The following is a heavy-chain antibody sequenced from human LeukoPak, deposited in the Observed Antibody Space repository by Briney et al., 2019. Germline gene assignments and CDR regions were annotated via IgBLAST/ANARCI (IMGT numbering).Heavy chain of an antibody. CDR2: IYYSGST. CDR3: ARTVVVAATHAFDI. J-gene: IGHJ3*02. D-gene: IGHD2-15*01. Sequence: PSETLSLTCTVSGGSISSYYWSWLRQPPGKGLEWIGYIYYSGSTNYTPSLKSRVTISVDTSKNQFSLKLSSVTAADTAVYYCARTVVVAATHAFDIWGQGTMVTVSS. CDR1: GGSISSYY. V-gene: IGHV4-59*01.